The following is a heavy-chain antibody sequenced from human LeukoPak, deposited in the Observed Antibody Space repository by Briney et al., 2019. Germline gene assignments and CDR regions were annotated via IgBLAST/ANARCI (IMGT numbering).Heavy chain of an antibody. J-gene: IGHJ4*02. D-gene: IGHD2-2*02. Sequence: GGSLRLSCAASGFTFSSYGMHWVRQAPGKGLEWVALIWYDGSNKYYADSVKGRFTISRDNSKNTLYLQMNSLRAEDTAVYYCARGPPYCSSNSCYMNYWGQGTLVTVSS. V-gene: IGHV3-33*01. CDR1: GFTFSSYG. CDR2: IWYDGSNK. CDR3: ARGPPYCSSNSCYMNY.